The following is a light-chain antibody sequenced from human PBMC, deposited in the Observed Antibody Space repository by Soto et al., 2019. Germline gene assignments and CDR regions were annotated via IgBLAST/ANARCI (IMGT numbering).Light chain of an antibody. Sequence: QSALTQPPSVSGSPGQSVTISCTGADGDVGSYNRVSWYQQPPGTAPKLIIYEVSNRPSGVPDRFSGSKSGNTASLTISGLQADDEADYYCNSYTSSTTPVVFGGGTKLTVL. J-gene: IGLJ2*01. CDR1: DGDVGSYNR. CDR2: EVS. CDR3: NSYTSSTTPVV. V-gene: IGLV2-18*02.